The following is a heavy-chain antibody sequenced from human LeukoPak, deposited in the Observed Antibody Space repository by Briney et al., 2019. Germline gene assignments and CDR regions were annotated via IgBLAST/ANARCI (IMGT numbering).Heavy chain of an antibody. V-gene: IGHV4-4*09. CDR3: ARVGDMGIDY. D-gene: IGHD1-26*01. Sequence: SETLSLTCTVSGGSISSYYWSWIRQPPGKGLEWIGYIYTSGSTNYNPSLKSRVTISVDTSKNQFSLKLSSVTAADTAVYYCARVGDMGIDYWGQGTLVTVSS. J-gene: IGHJ4*02. CDR1: GGSISSYY. CDR2: IYTSGST.